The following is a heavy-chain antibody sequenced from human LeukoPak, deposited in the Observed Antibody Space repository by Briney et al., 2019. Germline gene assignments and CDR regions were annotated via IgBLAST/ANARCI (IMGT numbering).Heavy chain of an antibody. J-gene: IGHJ4*02. Sequence: GSLRLSCAASGFTFSSYAMSWVRQAPGKGLEWVSAISGSGGSTYYADSVKGRFTISRDNSKNTLYLQMNSLRAEDTAVYYCARVRYLEGYFDYWGQGTLVTVSS. CDR3: ARVRYLEGYFDY. CDR1: GFTFSSYA. CDR2: ISGSGGST. V-gene: IGHV3-23*01. D-gene: IGHD1-1*01.